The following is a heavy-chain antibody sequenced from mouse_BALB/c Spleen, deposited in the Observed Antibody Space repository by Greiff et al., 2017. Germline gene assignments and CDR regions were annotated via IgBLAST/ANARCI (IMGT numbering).Heavy chain of an antibody. V-gene: IGHV5-4*02. CDR3: ARRRYDDGYYAMDY. J-gene: IGHJ4*01. D-gene: IGHD2-14*01. CDR1: GFTFSDYY. CDR2: ISDGGSYT. Sequence: EVKVVESGGGLVKPGGSLKLSCAASGFTFSDYYMYWVRQTPAKRLEWVATISDGGSYTYYPDSVKGRFTISRDNAKNNLYLQMSSLKSEDTAMYYCARRRYDDGYYAMDYWGQGTSVTVSS.